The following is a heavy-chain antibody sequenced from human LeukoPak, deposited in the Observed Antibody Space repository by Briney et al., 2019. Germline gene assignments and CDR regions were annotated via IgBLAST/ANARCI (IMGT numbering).Heavy chain of an antibody. J-gene: IGHJ4*02. V-gene: IGHV3-30*02. Sequence: PGGSLRLSCAASGFTFSSYGMHWGRQAPGKGLEWVAFIRYDGSNKYYVDSVKGRFTISRDNSKNTLYLQMNSLRAEDTAVYYCAKDLWSHSSGYFDYWGQGTLVTVSS. CDR1: GFTFSSYG. D-gene: IGHD3-22*01. CDR3: AKDLWSHSSGYFDY. CDR2: IRYDGSNK.